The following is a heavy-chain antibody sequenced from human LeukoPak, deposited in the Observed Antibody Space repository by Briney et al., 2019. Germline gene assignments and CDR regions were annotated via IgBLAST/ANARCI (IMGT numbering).Heavy chain of an antibody. D-gene: IGHD2-2*01. CDR3: ARAPSKGYCSSTSCYYYYGMDV. CDR1: GYTFTSYD. Sequence: ASVKVSCKASGYTFTSYDINWVRQATGQGLEWMGWMNPNSGSTGYAQKFQGRVTMTRNTSISTAYMELSSLRSEDTAVYYCARAPSKGYCSSTSCYYYYGMDVWGQGTTVTVSS. J-gene: IGHJ6*02. V-gene: IGHV1-8*01. CDR2: MNPNSGST.